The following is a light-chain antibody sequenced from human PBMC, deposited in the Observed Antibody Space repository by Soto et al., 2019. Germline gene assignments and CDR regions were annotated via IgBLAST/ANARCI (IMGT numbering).Light chain of an antibody. CDR1: QGMSNY. J-gene: IGKJ4*01. Sequence: DIQMTQSPSSLSASVGDRVTITCRASQGMSNYLAWYQQKPGKVPKLLIYAASTLQSGVPSRFSGSGSGTDFTLTISSLQPEDVATYYCQKYNSAPQVTFGGGTKVEIK. CDR3: QKYNSAPQVT. V-gene: IGKV1-27*01. CDR2: AAS.